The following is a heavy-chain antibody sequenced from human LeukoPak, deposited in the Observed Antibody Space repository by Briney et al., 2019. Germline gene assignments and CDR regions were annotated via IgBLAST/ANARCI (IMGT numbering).Heavy chain of an antibody. J-gene: IGHJ4*02. CDR1: AFTCSNYA. CDR3: AGGAREGDDYGGFFDY. CDR2: ISYDGNYN. V-gene: IGHV3-30*04. D-gene: IGHD4-23*01. Sequence: SLRLSCAASAFTCSNYAMHWLPHAPGNGLVWLAVISYDGNYNDYEDSVKGRFTISRDSSKNTLYVQMNSVRAEDTAVYYCAGGAREGDDYGGFFDYWGKGTMVTVST.